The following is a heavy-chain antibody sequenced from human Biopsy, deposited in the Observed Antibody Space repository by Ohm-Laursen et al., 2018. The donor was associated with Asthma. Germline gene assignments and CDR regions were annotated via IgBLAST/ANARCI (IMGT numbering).Heavy chain of an antibody. D-gene: IGHD5-18*01. CDR1: GFTFSSYA. CDR2: INPIFGIT. Sequence: SSVKVSCKPSGFTFSSYAITWVRQAPGQGLEWLGGINPIFGITDYAQKFQGRLSITADGSTTTAYMELNGLTFEDTAVYFCARLATRYSYGRIYYSYGMDVWGQGTTVTVSS. J-gene: IGHJ6*02. CDR3: ARLATRYSYGRIYYSYGMDV. V-gene: IGHV1-69*01.